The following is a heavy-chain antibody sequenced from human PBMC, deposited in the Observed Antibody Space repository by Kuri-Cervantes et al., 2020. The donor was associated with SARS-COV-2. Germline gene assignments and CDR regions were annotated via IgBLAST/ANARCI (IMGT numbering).Heavy chain of an antibody. CDR2: ISGSGGST. CDR1: GFTFSSHA. Sequence: GGSLRPSCAASGFTFSSHAMSWVRQAPGKGLEWVSAISGSGGSTYYADSVKGRFTISRDNSKNTLYLQMNSLRAEDTAVYYCAKDFGTYYDSSGYLKYWGQGTLVTVSS. J-gene: IGHJ1*01. D-gene: IGHD3-22*01. CDR3: AKDFGTYYDSSGYLKY. V-gene: IGHV3-23*01.